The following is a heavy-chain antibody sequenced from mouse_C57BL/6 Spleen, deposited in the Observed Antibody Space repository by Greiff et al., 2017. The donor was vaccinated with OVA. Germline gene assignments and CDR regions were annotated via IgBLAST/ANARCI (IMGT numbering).Heavy chain of an antibody. D-gene: IGHD2-10*02. J-gene: IGHJ2*01. Sequence: EVKLVESGGGLVQPKGSLKLSCAASGFSFNTYAMNWVRQAPGKGLEWVARIRSKSNNYATYYADSVKDRFTISRDDSESMLYLQMNNLKTEDTAMYYCVRQYGIYYFDYWGQGTTLTVSS. CDR2: IRSKSNNYAT. CDR1: GFSFNTYA. V-gene: IGHV10-1*01. CDR3: VRQYGIYYFDY.